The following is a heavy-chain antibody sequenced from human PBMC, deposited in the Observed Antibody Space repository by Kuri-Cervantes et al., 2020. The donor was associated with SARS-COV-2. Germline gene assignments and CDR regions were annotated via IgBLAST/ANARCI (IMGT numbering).Heavy chain of an antibody. J-gene: IGHJ6*03. CDR3: ARDPGLTGELSYYMDV. CDR2: ISGSGSYI. D-gene: IGHD7-27*01. V-gene: IGHV3-21*06. CDR1: GFTLSSYT. Sequence: GGSLRLSCIASGFTLSSYTMIWVRQAPGKAREWISSISGSGSYIYYADSLKGRFTISRDTAKNSLSLYMNSLRAEDTAVYYCARDPGLTGELSYYMDVWGKGTTVTVSS.